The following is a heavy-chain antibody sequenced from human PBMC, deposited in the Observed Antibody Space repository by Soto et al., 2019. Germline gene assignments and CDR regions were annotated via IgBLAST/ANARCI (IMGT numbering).Heavy chain of an antibody. J-gene: IGHJ6*02. D-gene: IGHD5-18*01. CDR2: IKQDGSEK. V-gene: IGHV3-7*05. CDR1: GFTFSSYW. CDR3: ARVPEHVDTAGDYYYYGMDV. Sequence: GGSLRLSCAASGFTFSSYWMSWVRQAPGKGLEWVANIKQDGSEKYYVDSVKGRFTISRDNAKNSLYLQMNSLRAEDTVVYYCARVPEHVDTAGDYYYYGMDVWGQGTTVTVSS.